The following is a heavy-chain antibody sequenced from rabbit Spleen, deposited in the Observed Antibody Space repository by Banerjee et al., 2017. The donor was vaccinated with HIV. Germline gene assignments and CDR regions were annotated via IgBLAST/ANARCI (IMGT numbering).Heavy chain of an antibody. CDR3: ARDTGSSFSSYGMDL. D-gene: IGHD8-1*01. Sequence: QSLEESGGDLVKPGASLTLTCTASGFSFSSGYYVCWVRQAPGKGLEWIGCIYTGSSGFTYFASWAKGRFTISKTSSTTVTLQMTSLTAADTASYFCARDTGSSFSSYGMDLWGPGTLVTVS. J-gene: IGHJ6*01. CDR2: IYTGSSGFT. CDR1: GFSFSSGYY. V-gene: IGHV1S40*01.